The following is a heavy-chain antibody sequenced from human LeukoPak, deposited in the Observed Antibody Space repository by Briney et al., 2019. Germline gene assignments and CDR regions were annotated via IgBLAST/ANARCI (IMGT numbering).Heavy chain of an antibody. CDR2: IKQVGSEK. CDR3: ARDKVVGASVLDS. J-gene: IGHJ4*02. Sequence: GGSLRLSCAASGFTFSSYWMSWVRQAPGKGLEWVASIKQVGSEKYYVDSVKGRFTISRDNAKNSLYLQMNSLRADDTAVYYCARDKVVGASVLDSWGQGTLVTISS. V-gene: IGHV3-7*01. CDR1: GFTFSSYW. D-gene: IGHD1-26*01.